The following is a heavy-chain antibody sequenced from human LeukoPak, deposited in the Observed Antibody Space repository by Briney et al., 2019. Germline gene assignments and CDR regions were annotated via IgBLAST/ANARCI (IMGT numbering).Heavy chain of an antibody. V-gene: IGHV3-30*04. J-gene: IGHJ4*02. CDR2: ISYDGSNK. D-gene: IGHD3-9*01. CDR3: ARRGLLRYFGWLHGPLNY. Sequence: PGGSLRLSCAASGFTFSRYAMHWVRQAPGKGLEWVAVISYDGSNKYSADSVKGRFTISRDNSKNTLYLQMNSLRAEDTAVYYCARRGLLRYFGWLHGPLNYWGQGTLVTVSS. CDR1: GFTFSRYA.